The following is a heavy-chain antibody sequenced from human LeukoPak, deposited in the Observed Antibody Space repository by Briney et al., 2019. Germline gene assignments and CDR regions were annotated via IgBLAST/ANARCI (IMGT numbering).Heavy chain of an antibody. CDR3: AKDFGSYYENDAFDI. Sequence: PGGSLRLSCAASGFSFSSYWMHWVRQVPGKGLVWVSRINSDGSITTYADSVKGRFTISRDNAKNTLYLQMSSLRAEDTALYYCAKDFGSYYENDAFDIWGQGTMVSVSS. CDR1: GFSFSSYW. CDR2: INSDGSIT. J-gene: IGHJ3*02. D-gene: IGHD1-26*01. V-gene: IGHV3-74*01.